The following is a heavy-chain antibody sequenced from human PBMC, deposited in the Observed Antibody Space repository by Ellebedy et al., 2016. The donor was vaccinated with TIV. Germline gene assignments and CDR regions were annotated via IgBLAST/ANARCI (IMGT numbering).Heavy chain of an antibody. D-gene: IGHD3-22*01. V-gene: IGHV3-30*01. CDR3: ALGESSGYYPAYYFDY. Sequence: GESLKISCAASGFTFSSYAMSWVRQAPGKGLEWVAVISYDGSNKYYADSVKGRFTISRDNSKNTLYLQMNSLRAEDTALYYCALGESSGYYPAYYFDYWGQGTLVTVSS. J-gene: IGHJ4*02. CDR1: GFTFSSYA. CDR2: ISYDGSNK.